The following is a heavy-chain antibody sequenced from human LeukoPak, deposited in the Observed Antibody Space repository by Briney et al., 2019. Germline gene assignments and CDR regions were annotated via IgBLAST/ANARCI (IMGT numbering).Heavy chain of an antibody. D-gene: IGHD6-6*01. CDR1: GFTFSSYA. CDR3: AREVAAYFDY. Sequence: GGSLRLSCAASGFTFSSYAMHWVRQAPGKGLGWVAIISYDGSNKYYADSVKGRFTISRDNSKNTLYLQMNSLSAEDTAVYYCAREVAAYFDYWGQGTLVTVSS. J-gene: IGHJ4*02. CDR2: ISYDGSNK. V-gene: IGHV3-30-3*01.